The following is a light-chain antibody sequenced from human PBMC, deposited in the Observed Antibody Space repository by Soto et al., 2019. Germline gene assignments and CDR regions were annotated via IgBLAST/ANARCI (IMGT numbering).Light chain of an antibody. V-gene: IGKV3-11*01. Sequence: IVMTQCPANLSLSPGERATLACRASQSVCKSFVWDQPRPGQAPRLPSNDASSRAPGMPARFSGGGSGTDFTPTIITLEPEDFVGYYYQQRGNRSPCTFGQGTKVDI. CDR3: QQRGNRSPCT. CDR1: QSVCKS. CDR2: DAS. J-gene: IGKJ1*01.